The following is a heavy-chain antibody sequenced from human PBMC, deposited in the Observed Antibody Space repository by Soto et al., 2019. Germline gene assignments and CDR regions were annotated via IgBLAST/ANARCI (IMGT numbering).Heavy chain of an antibody. CDR3: ARGVRTDEVPFDY. J-gene: IGHJ4*02. CDR1: GFTFSNYA. Sequence: GGSLRLSCAASGFTFSNYAMSWVRQAPGEGLEWVSAITGSGSHTFYADSVKGRFTISRDNAKNSLYLQMNSLRAEDTAVYYCARGVRTDEVPFDYWGQGTLVTVSS. D-gene: IGHD2-2*01. V-gene: IGHV3-23*01. CDR2: ITGSGSHT.